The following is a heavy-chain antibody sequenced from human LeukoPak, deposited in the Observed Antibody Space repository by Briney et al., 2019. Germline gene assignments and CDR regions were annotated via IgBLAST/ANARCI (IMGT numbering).Heavy chain of an antibody. D-gene: IGHD3-10*01. CDR1: GFTFTNYW. J-gene: IGHJ4*02. CDR2: IKQEGGEK. Sequence: GGSLRLSCAASGFTFTNYWMSWVRQAPGKGLGWVAHIKQEGGEKYSVSPVKGRFTTSRDNAKNSLYLQMTSLRAADTSVYSCGRGSGAPDYWGQGTLVTVSS. CDR3: GRGSGAPDY. V-gene: IGHV3-7*01.